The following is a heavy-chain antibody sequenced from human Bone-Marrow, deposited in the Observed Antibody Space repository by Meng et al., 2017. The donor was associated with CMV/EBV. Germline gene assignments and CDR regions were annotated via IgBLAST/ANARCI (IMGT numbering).Heavy chain of an antibody. D-gene: IGHD2-2*02. CDR1: GYTFTGYY. CDR2: INPNSGGT. J-gene: IGHJ6*02. V-gene: IGHV1-2*02. CDR3: ARDQDIVVVPAAISHYYYYGMDV. Sequence: ASVKVSCKASGYTFTGYYMHWVRQAPGQGLEWMGWINPNSGGTNYAQKFQGRVTMTRDTSTSTAYMELRSLRSDDTAVYYCARDQDIVVVPAAISHYYYYGMDVWGQGTTVTVSS.